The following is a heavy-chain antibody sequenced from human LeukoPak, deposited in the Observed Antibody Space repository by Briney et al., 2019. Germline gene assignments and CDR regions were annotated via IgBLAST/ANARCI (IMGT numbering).Heavy chain of an antibody. Sequence: ASVKVSCKASGYDFNNFDINWVRQATGQGLEWMGWMNPNSGSTGYAQKFQGRVTMSRNTSMSTAYMELTSLTSEDTAVYWCARVRRASYGWYFLDNWGQGSLLTVSS. V-gene: IGHV1-8*02. CDR2: MNPNSGST. CDR1: GYDFNNFD. J-gene: IGHJ4*02. CDR3: ARVRRASYGWYFLDN. D-gene: IGHD6-19*01.